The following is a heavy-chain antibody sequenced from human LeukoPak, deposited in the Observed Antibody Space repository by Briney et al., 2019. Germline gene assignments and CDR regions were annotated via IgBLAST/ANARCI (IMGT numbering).Heavy chain of an antibody. CDR1: GGTFSSYA. V-gene: IGHV1-69*05. Sequence: SVKVSCKASGGTFSSYAISWVRQAPGQGLEWMGGIIPIFGTANYAQKLQGRVTITTDESTSTAYMELSSLRSEDTAVYYCARGTSVRGVIRWFDPWGQGTLVTVSS. CDR2: IIPIFGTA. J-gene: IGHJ5*02. D-gene: IGHD3-10*02. CDR3: ARGTSVRGVIRWFDP.